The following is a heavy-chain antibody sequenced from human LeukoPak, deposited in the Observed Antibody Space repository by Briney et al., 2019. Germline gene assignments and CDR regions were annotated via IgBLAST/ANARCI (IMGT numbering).Heavy chain of an antibody. CDR2: IYYSGST. CDR1: GGSVSSGSYY. V-gene: IGHV4-61*01. D-gene: IGHD3-9*01. CDR3: ASVLTGYYHFDY. J-gene: IGHJ4*02. Sequence: SETLSLTCTVPGGSVSSGSYYWSWIRQPPGKGLEWIGYIYYSGSTNYNPSPKSRVTISVDTSKNQFSLKLSSVTAADTAVYYCASVLTGYYHFDYWGQGTLVTVSS.